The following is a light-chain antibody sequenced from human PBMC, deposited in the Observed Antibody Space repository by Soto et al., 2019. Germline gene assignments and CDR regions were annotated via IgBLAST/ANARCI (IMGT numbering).Light chain of an antibody. Sequence: EIVMTQSPATLSVSPWERVTLSCVASQSVSNNYLAWYQQKPGQPPRLLIHSASTRAPGIPDRFSASGAGTDFTLTISRLEPEDSAVYYCQQYSASPRTCGPGTKGD. V-gene: IGKV3-20*01. CDR1: QSVSNNY. J-gene: IGKJ3*01. CDR2: SAS. CDR3: QQYSASPRT.